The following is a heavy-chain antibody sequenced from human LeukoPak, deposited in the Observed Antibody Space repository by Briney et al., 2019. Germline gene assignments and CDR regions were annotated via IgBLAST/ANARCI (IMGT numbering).Heavy chain of an antibody. D-gene: IGHD6-13*01. CDR3: ASLQDRSAEYFQH. CDR1: GGSISSYY. CDR2: IYTSGST. Sequence: PSETLSLTCTVSGGSISSYYWSWIRQPAGKGLEWIGRIYTSGSTSYNPSLKSRVTMSVDTSKNQFSLKLSSVTAADTAVYYCASLQDRSAEYFQHWGQGTLVTVSS. J-gene: IGHJ1*01. V-gene: IGHV4-4*07.